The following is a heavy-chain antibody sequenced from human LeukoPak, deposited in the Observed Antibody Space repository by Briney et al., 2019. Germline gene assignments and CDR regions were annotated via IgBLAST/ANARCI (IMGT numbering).Heavy chain of an antibody. D-gene: IGHD3-22*01. CDR3: ARVPSYYDSSDNWFNP. J-gene: IGHJ5*02. V-gene: IGHV1-69*04. CDR2: IIPIFGIE. CDR1: GGIFRSYA. Sequence: SSVTVSCMGSGGIFRSYAISGVRQAASQGRDGMGRIIPIFGIEKYAQMFQGRVTITAAKSTSTAYMELSSLRSEDTAVYYCARVPSYYDSSDNWFNPWGQGTLVTVSS.